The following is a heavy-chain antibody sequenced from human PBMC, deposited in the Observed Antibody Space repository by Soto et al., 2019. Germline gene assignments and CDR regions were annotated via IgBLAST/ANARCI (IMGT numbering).Heavy chain of an antibody. J-gene: IGHJ6*02. CDR2: ISAYNGNT. Sequence: ASVKVSCKASGYTFTSYGISWVRQAPGQGLEWMGWISAYNGNTNYAQKLQGRVTITTDTSTSTAYMELSSLRSEDTAVYYCARTYYDFWSGSARPDYYYYYGMDVWGQGTTVTVS. D-gene: IGHD3-3*01. CDR3: ARTYYDFWSGSARPDYYYYYGMDV. CDR1: GYTFTSYG. V-gene: IGHV1-18*01.